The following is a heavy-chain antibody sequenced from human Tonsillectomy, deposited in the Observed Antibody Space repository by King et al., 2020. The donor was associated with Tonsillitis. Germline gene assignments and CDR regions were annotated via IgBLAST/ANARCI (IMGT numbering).Heavy chain of an antibody. CDR3: ASAPWILLYYGSGSSYRPGAFDI. V-gene: IGHV4-30-2*01. CDR2: IYRDEIT. CDR1: GGSFMSGDYS. Sequence: LQLQESGSGLVKPSQTLSLTCAVSGGSFMSGDYSWSWIRQPPGKGLEWIGYIYRDEITYYNPSLKSRVTISVDRSKNQFSLNLSSVTAADTAVYYWASAPWILLYYGSGSSYRPGAFDIWGQGTMVTVSS. J-gene: IGHJ3*02. D-gene: IGHD3-10*01.